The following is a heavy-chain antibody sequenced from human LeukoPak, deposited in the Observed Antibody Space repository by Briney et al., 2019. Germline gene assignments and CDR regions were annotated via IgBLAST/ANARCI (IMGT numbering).Heavy chain of an antibody. CDR1: GGSINSSSYY. CDR2: IFYSGNT. CDR3: ARDWSEGVAVAQLYYYYYMDV. Sequence: RASETLSLTCTVSGGSINSSSYYWGWIRQPPGKGLEWIGSIFYSGNTYDNPSLKSRVTISVDTSKNQFSLKLSSVTAADTAVYYCARDWSEGVAVAQLYYYYYMDVWGKGTTVTVSS. J-gene: IGHJ6*03. V-gene: IGHV4-39*07. D-gene: IGHD6-19*01.